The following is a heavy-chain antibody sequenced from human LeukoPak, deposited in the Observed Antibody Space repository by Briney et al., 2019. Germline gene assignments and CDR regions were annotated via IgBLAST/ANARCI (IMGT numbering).Heavy chain of an antibody. Sequence: PGGSLRLSCAASGFTFSTSSMGWVRQAPGKGLEWVSYIDSGSTTIYYADSVRGRFTISRDNAENSLSLHVNILSDEDTAVYYCARAPMIRGAITHFDPWGQGTLVTVSS. J-gene: IGHJ5*02. CDR3: ARAPMIRGAITHFDP. CDR1: GFTFSTSS. CDR2: IDSGSTTI. V-gene: IGHV3-48*02. D-gene: IGHD3-10*01.